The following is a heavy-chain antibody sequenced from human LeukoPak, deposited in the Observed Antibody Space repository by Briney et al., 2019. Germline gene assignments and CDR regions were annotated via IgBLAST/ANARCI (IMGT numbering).Heavy chain of an antibody. V-gene: IGHV3-30*02. D-gene: IGHD3-10*01. CDR2: IRYDGSNK. J-gene: IGHJ4*02. Sequence: GGSLRLSCAASGFTFSSYGMHWVRQAPGKGLEWVAFIRYDGSNKYYADSVKGRFTISRDNSRNTLYLQMNSLRAEDTAVYYCRYYGSGSYYTLDYWDQGTLVTVSS. CDR1: GFTFSSYG. CDR3: RYYGSGSYYTLDY.